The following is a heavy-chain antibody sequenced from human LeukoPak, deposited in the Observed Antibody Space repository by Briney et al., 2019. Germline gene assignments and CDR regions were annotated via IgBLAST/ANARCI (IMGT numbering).Heavy chain of an antibody. CDR2: INHSGST. CDR3: ARALYYYDSSGYSH. J-gene: IGHJ4*02. V-gene: IGHV4-34*01. CDR1: GGSFSGYY. Sequence: SETLSLTCAVYGGSFSGYYRSWIRQPPGKGLEWIGEINHSGSTNYNPSLKSRVTISVDTSKNQFSLKLSSVTAADTAVYYCARALYYYDSSGYSHWGQGTLVTVSS. D-gene: IGHD3-22*01.